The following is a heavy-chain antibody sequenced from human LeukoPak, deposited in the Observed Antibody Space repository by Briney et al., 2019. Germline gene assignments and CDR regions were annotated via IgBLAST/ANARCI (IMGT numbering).Heavy chain of an antibody. CDR2: IRYDGSNK. Sequence: GGSLRLSCAASGFTFSSYGMHWVRQAPGKGLEWVAFIRYDGSNKYYADSVKGRFTISRDNAKNSLYLQMNSLRAEDTAVYYCARAGWAYYDFWSGYYTSSRPQDYWGQGTLVTVSS. D-gene: IGHD3-3*01. V-gene: IGHV3-30*02. CDR3: ARAGWAYYDFWSGYYTSSRPQDY. CDR1: GFTFSSYG. J-gene: IGHJ4*02.